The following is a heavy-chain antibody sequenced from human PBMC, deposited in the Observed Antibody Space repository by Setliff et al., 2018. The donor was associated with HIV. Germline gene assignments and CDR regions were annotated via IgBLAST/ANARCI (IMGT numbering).Heavy chain of an antibody. V-gene: IGHV4-30-4*08. CDR1: GGSISSGDYY. J-gene: IGHJ4*02. D-gene: IGHD5-12*01. CDR2: IYYSGST. CDR3: ARDRGGGYNNLDY. Sequence: PSEPLSLTCTVSGGSISSGDYYWSWIRQPPGKGREWIGYIYYSGSTYYNPSLKSRVTISVDTSKNQFSLKVSSGTAADTAVYYCARDRGGGYNNLDYWGQGTLVTVSS.